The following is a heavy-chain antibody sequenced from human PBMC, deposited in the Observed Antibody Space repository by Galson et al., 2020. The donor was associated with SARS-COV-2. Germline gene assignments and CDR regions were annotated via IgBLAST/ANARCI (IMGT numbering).Heavy chain of an antibody. CDR2: ISYDGSNK. Sequence: GGSLRLSCAASGFTFSSYAMHWVRQAPGKGLEGVAVISYDGSNKYYADSVKGRLTISRDNSKNTLYLQMNSLRAEDTAVYYCARSGYSSGWYVVDYFDYWGQGTLVTVSS. V-gene: IGHV3-30*01. CDR3: ARSGYSSGWYVVDYFDY. J-gene: IGHJ4*02. D-gene: IGHD6-19*01. CDR1: GFTFSSYA.